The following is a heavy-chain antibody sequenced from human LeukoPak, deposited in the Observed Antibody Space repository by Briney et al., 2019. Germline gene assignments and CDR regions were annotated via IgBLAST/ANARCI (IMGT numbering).Heavy chain of an antibody. CDR3: ARVDTVNYYYYMDV. Sequence: AASVTVSCKASGYTFNSYGISWVRQAPGQGLEWMGWISAYNGHTNYAQKFQGRVTMTTDTSTSTVYMELSSLISDDTAVYYCARVDTVNYYYYMDVWGKGTPVTVSS. CDR1: GYTFNSYG. D-gene: IGHD5-18*01. J-gene: IGHJ6*03. V-gene: IGHV1-18*01. CDR2: ISAYNGHT.